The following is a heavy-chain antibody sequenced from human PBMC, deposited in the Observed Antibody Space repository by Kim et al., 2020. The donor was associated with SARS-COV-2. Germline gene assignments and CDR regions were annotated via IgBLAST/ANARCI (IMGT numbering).Heavy chain of an antibody. D-gene: IGHD2-2*01. CDR2: SFYTGHT. Sequence: SETLSLVCTVSDGSFSNINYYWGWIRQPPGKGLEWIGSSFYTGHTYNTYNHPSLKSRLTISVDTSKNQFSLKLSSVTAADTAVYYCARHPRGSSLNNYFDYWGHGTLLIVSS. J-gene: IGHJ4*01. CDR1: DGSFSNINYY. V-gene: IGHV4-39*01. CDR3: ARHPRGSSLNNYFDY.